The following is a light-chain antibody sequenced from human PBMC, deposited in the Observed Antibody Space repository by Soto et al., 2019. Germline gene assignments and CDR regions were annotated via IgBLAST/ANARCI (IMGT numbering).Light chain of an antibody. CDR3: NSYGGTNNYVV. Sequence: QSVLTQPPSASGSPGQSVTISCTGTSSDVGGYNYVSWYRQHPGKAPQLIIYDVNKRSSGVPDRFSGSKSGNTASLTVSGLQAEDEADYFCNSYGGTNNYVVFGGGTKLTVL. CDR1: SSDVGGYNY. V-gene: IGLV2-8*01. CDR2: DVN. J-gene: IGLJ2*01.